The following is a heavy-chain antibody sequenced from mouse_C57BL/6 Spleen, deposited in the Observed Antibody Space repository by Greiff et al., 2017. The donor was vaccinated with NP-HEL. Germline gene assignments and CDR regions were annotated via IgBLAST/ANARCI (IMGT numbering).Heavy chain of an antibody. CDR1: GYTFTSYW. J-gene: IGHJ1*03. V-gene: IGHV1-52*01. CDR2: IDPSDSET. Sequence: VQLQQPGAELVRPGSSVKLSCKASGYTFTSYWMHWVKQRPIQGLEWIGNIDPSDSETHYNQKFKDKATLTVDKSSSTAYMQLSSLTSEGSAVYYCAPALYYGSSWYFDVWGTGTTVTVSS. CDR3: APALYYGSSWYFDV. D-gene: IGHD1-1*01.